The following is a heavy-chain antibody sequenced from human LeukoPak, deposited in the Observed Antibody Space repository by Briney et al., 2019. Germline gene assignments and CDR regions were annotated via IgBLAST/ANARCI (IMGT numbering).Heavy chain of an antibody. Sequence: SETLSLTCAVYGGSFSAYYWSWIRQPPGKGLEWIGEINHSGSTNYNPSLKSRVTISVDTSKNQFSLKVSSVTAADTAVYYCARVRSGSYYTDYWGQGTLVTVSS. V-gene: IGHV4-34*01. J-gene: IGHJ4*02. CDR1: GGSFSAYY. CDR2: INHSGST. D-gene: IGHD1-26*01. CDR3: ARVRSGSYYTDY.